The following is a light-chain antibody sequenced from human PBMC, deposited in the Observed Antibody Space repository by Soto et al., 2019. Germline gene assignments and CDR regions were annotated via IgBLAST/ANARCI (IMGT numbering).Light chain of an antibody. V-gene: IGKV3-20*01. CDR3: QQYDSTPPT. J-gene: IGKJ1*01. CDR2: GAS. CDR1: QSVNSNY. Sequence: EIVLTQSPGTLSLSTGDRATLSCRASQSVNSNYLAWYQRKPGQAPRLLIYGASNRATDIPYRFSASGSGTDFTLTITRLEAEDFAVYYCQQYDSTPPTFAQGTKVEVK.